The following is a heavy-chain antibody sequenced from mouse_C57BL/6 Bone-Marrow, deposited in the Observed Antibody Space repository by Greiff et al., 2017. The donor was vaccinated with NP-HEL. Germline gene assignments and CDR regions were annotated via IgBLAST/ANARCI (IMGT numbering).Heavy chain of an antibody. CDR3: ARSGVLRRGFAY. J-gene: IGHJ3*01. CDR1: GYAFSSSW. V-gene: IGHV1-82*01. Sequence: VQLQQSGPELVKPGASVKISCKASGYAFSSSWMNWVKQRPGKGLEWIGRIYPGDGDTNYNGKFKGKATLTADKSSSTAYMQLSSLTSEDSAVYFCARSGVLRRGFAYWGQGTLVTVSA. CDR2: IYPGDGDT. D-gene: IGHD2-4*01.